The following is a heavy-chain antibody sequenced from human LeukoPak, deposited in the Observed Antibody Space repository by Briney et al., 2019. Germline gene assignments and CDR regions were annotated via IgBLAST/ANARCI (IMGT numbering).Heavy chain of an antibody. CDR3: ARGPGSGSYYLFDY. Sequence: SESLSLTCAVYGVSFSSNYWSWIRQPPGKGLEWIGEINHSGGNNYNTSLKSRVTISVDPSKNQSSLAQSTVTAADTGVYYCARGPGSGSYYLFDYWGQRTLVTVSS. CDR2: INHSGGN. J-gene: IGHJ4*02. V-gene: IGHV4-34*01. CDR1: GVSFSSNY. D-gene: IGHD3-10*01.